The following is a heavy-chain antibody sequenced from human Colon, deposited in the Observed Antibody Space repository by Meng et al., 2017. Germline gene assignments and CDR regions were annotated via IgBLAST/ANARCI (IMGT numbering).Heavy chain of an antibody. V-gene: IGHV3-11*04. CDR1: GFTFSDYY. CDR2: ISTSGSTI. D-gene: IGHD1-26*01. Sequence: QEQLVESGGGLVKSGGSLRLSCAASGFTFSDYYMSWIRQAPGKGLEWLSYISTSGSTIYYADSVKGRFTISRDNAKNSLYLQMNSLRAEDAAVYYCTRDPAYGAFDIWGQGTMVTVSS. J-gene: IGHJ3*02. CDR3: TRDPAYGAFDI.